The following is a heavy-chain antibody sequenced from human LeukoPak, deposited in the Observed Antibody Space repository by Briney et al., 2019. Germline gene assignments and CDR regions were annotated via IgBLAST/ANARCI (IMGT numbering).Heavy chain of an antibody. V-gene: IGHV4-39*07. Sequence: SETLSLTCTVSGGSISSSSYYWGWIRQPPGKGLEWIGSIYYSGSTYYNPSLKSRVTISVDTSKNQFSLKLSSVTAADTAVYYCARGSGYSLGYWGQGTLVTVPS. CDR3: ARGSGYSLGY. CDR2: IYYSGST. J-gene: IGHJ4*02. CDR1: GGSISSSSYY. D-gene: IGHD5-18*01.